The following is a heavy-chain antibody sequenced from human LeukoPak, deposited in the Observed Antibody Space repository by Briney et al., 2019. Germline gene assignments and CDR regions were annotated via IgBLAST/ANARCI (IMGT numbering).Heavy chain of an antibody. CDR2: ISYDGSNK. V-gene: IGHV3-30-3*01. CDR1: GFTFSSYA. D-gene: IGHD3-22*01. Sequence: GGSLRLSCAASGFTFSSYAMHWVRQAPGKGLEWVAVISYDGSNKYYADSVKGRFTISRDNSKNTLYLQMNSLRAEDTAVYYCAKERGSTTHYYDSSGYYDYWGQGTLVTVSS. CDR3: AKERGSTTHYYDSSGYYDY. J-gene: IGHJ4*02.